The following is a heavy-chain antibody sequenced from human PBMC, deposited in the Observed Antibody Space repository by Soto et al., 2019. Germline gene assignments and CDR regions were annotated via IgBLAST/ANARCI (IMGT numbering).Heavy chain of an antibody. CDR1: GFTLRDYW. Sequence: EVQLVESGGGLVQPGGSLRLSCAAYGFTLRDYWMSWVRQAPGKGLEWVANIKQDGSEIYYVDSLEGRFTISRDNAKNSLFLQTNSLRALDTYVYHCLITTSGFDIWGQGTLGTVSS. CDR3: LITTSGFDI. V-gene: IGHV3-7*01. D-gene: IGHD4-4*01. CDR2: IKQDGSEI. J-gene: IGHJ3*02.